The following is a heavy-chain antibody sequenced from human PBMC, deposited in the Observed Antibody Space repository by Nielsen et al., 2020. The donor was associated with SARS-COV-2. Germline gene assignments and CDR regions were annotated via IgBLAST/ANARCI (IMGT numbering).Heavy chain of an antibody. J-gene: IGHJ4*02. V-gene: IGHV3-7*03. D-gene: IGHD6-13*01. CDR1: GFTFSRSW. CDR2: IKQVGSEK. Sequence: GESLKISCAASGFTFSRSWMSWVRQAPGKGLAWVANIKQVGSEKYYVDSVKGRFTISRDNAKNSLSLQMNSLRAEDTAVYYCARVEGSSWYFEYWGQGTLVTVSS. CDR3: ARVEGSSWYFEY.